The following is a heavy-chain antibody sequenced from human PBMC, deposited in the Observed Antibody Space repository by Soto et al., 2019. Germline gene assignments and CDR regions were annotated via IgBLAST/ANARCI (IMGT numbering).Heavy chain of an antibody. CDR3: ARDRLRGRRGYYYYYGMDV. J-gene: IGHJ6*02. CDR2: IWYDGSNK. D-gene: IGHD2-15*01. V-gene: IGHV3-33*01. CDR1: GFTFSSYG. Sequence: GGSLRLSCAASGFTFSSYGMHWVRQAPGKGLEWVAVIWYDGSNKYYADSVKGRFTISRENSKNTLYLQMNSLRDEDTSVYYCARDRLRGRRGYYYYYGMDVWGQGTTVTVS.